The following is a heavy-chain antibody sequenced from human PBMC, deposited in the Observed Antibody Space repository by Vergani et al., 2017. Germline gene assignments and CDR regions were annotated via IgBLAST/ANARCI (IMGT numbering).Heavy chain of an antibody. CDR1: GGSISSYY. CDR2: IYYSGST. D-gene: IGHD5-24*01. V-gene: IGHV4-59*01. CDR3: ARVRRWLQLSLGAFDI. Sequence: QVQLQQWGAGLLKPSETLSLTCTVSGGSISSYYWSWIRQPPGKGLEWIGYIYYSGSTNYNPSLKSRVTISVDTSKNQFSLKLSSVTAADTAVYYCARVRRWLQLSLGAFDIWGQGTMVTVSS. J-gene: IGHJ3*02.